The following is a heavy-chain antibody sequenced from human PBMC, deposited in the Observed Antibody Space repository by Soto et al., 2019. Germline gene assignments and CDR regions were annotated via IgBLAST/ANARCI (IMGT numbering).Heavy chain of an antibody. CDR2: ICSRSQTI. V-gene: IGHV3-48*02. CDR1: GFMFRGYI. Sequence: EVQLVESGGGLVKPGGSLRLSCGVSGFMFRGYIMNWVRQAPGKGLEWLSYICSRSQTIYYADSVKGRFTISRDNAKNSLYLQMNSLRDDDTAVYFCAREDIMGTRSFDYWGQGTLVTVSS. D-gene: IGHD1-26*01. CDR3: AREDIMGTRSFDY. J-gene: IGHJ4*02.